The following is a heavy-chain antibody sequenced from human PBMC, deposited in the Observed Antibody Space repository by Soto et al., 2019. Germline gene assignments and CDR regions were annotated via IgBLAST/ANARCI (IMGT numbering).Heavy chain of an antibody. CDR3: ARGGAMGVDY. D-gene: IGHD1-26*01. Sequence: LRLSCAASGFTFSSYAMSWVRQAPGKGLEWVSAISGSGGSTYYADSVKGRFTISRDNSKNTVYLHVNTLRDEDTAVYYCARGGAMGVDYWGQGTLVTVSS. V-gene: IGHV3-23*01. CDR2: ISGSGGST. J-gene: IGHJ4*02. CDR1: GFTFSSYA.